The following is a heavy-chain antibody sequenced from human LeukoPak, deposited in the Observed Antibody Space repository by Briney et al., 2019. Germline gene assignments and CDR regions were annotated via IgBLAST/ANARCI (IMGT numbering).Heavy chain of an antibody. CDR1: GGSLNISSYY. D-gene: IGHD2-2*01. J-gene: IGHJ4*02. Sequence: PSETLSLTCTVSGGSLNISSYYWGWIRRPPGKGLEWIGSIYCSGRTYYNPSLKIRVTIFVDTSKNQFSLKLNSVTAADMAVYYCARSQATAMVSDYWGQGTLVTVSS. CDR3: ARSQATAMVSDY. V-gene: IGHV4-39*01. CDR2: IYCSGRT.